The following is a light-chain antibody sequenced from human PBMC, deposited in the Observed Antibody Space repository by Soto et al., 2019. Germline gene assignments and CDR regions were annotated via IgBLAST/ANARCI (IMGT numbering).Light chain of an antibody. CDR3: QQYNGSSFT. J-gene: IGKJ2*01. CDR2: KAS. V-gene: IGKV1-5*03. CDR1: QSIGNW. Sequence: DIQMTQSPSTVSASVGDRVTITCRASQSIGNWLAWYQQKPGKAPKLVIYKASSLETGVPSRFSGSGSGTEFTLTISGLQPDDFATYYCQQYNGSSFTFGQGTKLEIK.